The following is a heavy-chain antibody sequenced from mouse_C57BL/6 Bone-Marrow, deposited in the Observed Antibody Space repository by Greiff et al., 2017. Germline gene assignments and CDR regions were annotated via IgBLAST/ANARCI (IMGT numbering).Heavy chain of an antibody. CDR2: IDPENGDT. Sequence: VQLQQSGAELVRPGASVKLSCTASGFNIKDDYMHWVKQRPEQGLEWIGWIDPENGDTESASKFQGKATITADTSSNTAYLQLSSLTSEDTAVYYCTTPITTVVAPWYFDVWGTGTTVTVSS. V-gene: IGHV14-4*01. D-gene: IGHD1-1*01. CDR1: GFNIKDDY. CDR3: TTPITTVVAPWYFDV. J-gene: IGHJ1*03.